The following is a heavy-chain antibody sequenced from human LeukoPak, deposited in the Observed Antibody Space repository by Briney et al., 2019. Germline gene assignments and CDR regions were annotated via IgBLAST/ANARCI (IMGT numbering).Heavy chain of an antibody. CDR2: IYTSGST. V-gene: IGHV4-61*02. CDR3: ASTRVTPSYYYYYYMDV. Sequence: SETLSLTCTVSGGSISSGSYYWSWIRQPAGKGLEWIGRIYTSGSTNYNPSLKSRVTMSVDTSKNQFSLKLSSVTAADTAVYYCASTRVTPSYYYYYYMDVWGKGTTVTVSS. J-gene: IGHJ6*03. CDR1: GGSISSGSYY. D-gene: IGHD3-10*01.